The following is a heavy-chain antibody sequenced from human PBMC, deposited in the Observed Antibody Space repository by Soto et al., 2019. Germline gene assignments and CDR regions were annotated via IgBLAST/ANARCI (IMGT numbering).Heavy chain of an antibody. Sequence: ASVKVSCKASGYTFTGYYMHWVRQAPGQGLEWMGWINPNSGGTNYAQKFQGWVTMTRDTSISTAYMELSRLRSDDTAVYYCARDCSSTSCYDYRGQGTLVTVSS. D-gene: IGHD2-2*01. J-gene: IGHJ4*02. CDR3: ARDCSSTSCYDY. V-gene: IGHV1-2*04. CDR2: INPNSGGT. CDR1: GYTFTGYY.